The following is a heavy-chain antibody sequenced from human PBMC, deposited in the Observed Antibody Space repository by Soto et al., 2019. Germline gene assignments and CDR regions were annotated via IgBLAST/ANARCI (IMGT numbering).Heavy chain of an antibody. CDR1: GFTFSSYG. CDR2: ISYDGSNK. V-gene: IGHV3-30*18. J-gene: IGHJ6*02. Sequence: SGGSLRLSCAASGFTFSSYGMHWVRQAPGKGLEWVAVISYDGSNKYYADSVKGRFTISRDNSKNTLYLQMNSLRAEDTAVYYCAKVLVHYYYYYGMDVWGQGTTVTVSS. D-gene: IGHD6-6*01. CDR3: AKVLVHYYYYYGMDV.